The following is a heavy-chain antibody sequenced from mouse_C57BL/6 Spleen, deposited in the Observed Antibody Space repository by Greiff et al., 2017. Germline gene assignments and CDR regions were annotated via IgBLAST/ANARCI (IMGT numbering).Heavy chain of an antibody. Sequence: VKLQESGAELAKPGASVKLSCKASGYTFTSYWMHWVKQRPGQGLEWIGYINPSSGYTKYNQKFKDKAPLTADKSSSTAYMQLSSLTYEDSAVYYCARYDYDAMDYWGQGTSVTVSS. CDR3: ARYDYDAMDY. V-gene: IGHV1-7*01. CDR2: INPSSGYT. CDR1: GYTFTSYW. J-gene: IGHJ4*01.